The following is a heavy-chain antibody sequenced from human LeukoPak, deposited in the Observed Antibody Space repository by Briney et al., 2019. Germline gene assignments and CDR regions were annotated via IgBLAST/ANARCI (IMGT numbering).Heavy chain of an antibody. J-gene: IGHJ4*02. V-gene: IGHV3-23*01. CDR2: ISGSGDNT. Sequence: GGSLRLSCAASGFTFSSYAMSWVRQAPGKGLEWVSGISGSGDNTYYADSVKGRFTISRDNTKNTLYVQVNSLGTEDTAAYYCAKGSYYDSSGSFYFDYWGQGTLVTVSS. D-gene: IGHD3-22*01. CDR1: GFTFSSYA. CDR3: AKGSYYDSSGSFYFDY.